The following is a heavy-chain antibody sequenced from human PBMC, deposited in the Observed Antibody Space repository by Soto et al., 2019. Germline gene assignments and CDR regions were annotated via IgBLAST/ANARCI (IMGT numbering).Heavy chain of an antibody. D-gene: IGHD2-21*02. CDR3: ARAYCGGDCYPDY. Sequence: QVHLVQSGAEVKKPGASVIVSCKASGYTFTNYDINWVRQAPGQGLEWMGWMNPNSDNTGYAEKFQGRVTMTRKTSISTAYMELSSLRSEDTAVYYCARAYCGGDCYPDYWGQGTLVSVSS. CDR1: GYTFTNYD. CDR2: MNPNSDNT. V-gene: IGHV1-8*01. J-gene: IGHJ4*02.